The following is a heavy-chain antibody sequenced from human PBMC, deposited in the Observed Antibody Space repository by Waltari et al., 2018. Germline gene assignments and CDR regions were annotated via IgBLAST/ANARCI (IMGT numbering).Heavy chain of an antibody. V-gene: IGHV1-8*01. Sequence: QVQLVQSGAEVKKPGASVKVSCKVSGYTLTSPDIKRMRQASGQGLEWMGWMNPNSGNTGYSQKFQGRVTMTRNTSISTAYMELSSLRSEDTAVYYCARSLSEDDFWSGFIDYWGQGTLVTVSS. CDR2: MNPNSGNT. J-gene: IGHJ4*02. CDR1: GYTLTSPD. D-gene: IGHD3-3*01. CDR3: ARSLSEDDFWSGFIDY.